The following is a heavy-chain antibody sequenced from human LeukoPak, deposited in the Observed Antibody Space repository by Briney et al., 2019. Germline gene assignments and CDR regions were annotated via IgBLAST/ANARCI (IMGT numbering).Heavy chain of an antibody. D-gene: IGHD3-10*01. CDR1: GYSIRSGYY. J-gene: IGHJ4*02. V-gene: IGHV4-38-2*02. CDR2: IYHSGST. Sequence: SETLSLTCTVSGYSIRSGYYWGWIRQPPGKGLEWIGSIYHSGSTYYNPSLKSRVTISVDTSKNQFSLKLSSVTAADTAVYYCAREDGSGSYNDWGQGTLVTVSS. CDR3: AREDGSGSYND.